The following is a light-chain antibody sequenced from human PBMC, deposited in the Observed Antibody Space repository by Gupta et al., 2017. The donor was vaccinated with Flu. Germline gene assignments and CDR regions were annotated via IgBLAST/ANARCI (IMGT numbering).Light chain of an antibody. CDR2: GAS. CDR3: QHYNSWPYT. CDR1: QSVSSN. Sequence: EIVRTQPPATLSVSPGERATLSCRASQSVSSNLAWYQQKPGQAPRLLIYGASTRATGIPARFSGSGSGTEFTLTISSLQSEDFAVYYCQHYNSWPYTFGQGTKLEIK. J-gene: IGKJ2*01. V-gene: IGKV3-15*01.